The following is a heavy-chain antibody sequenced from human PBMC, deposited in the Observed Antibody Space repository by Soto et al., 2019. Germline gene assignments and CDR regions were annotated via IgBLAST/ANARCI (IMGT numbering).Heavy chain of an antibody. V-gene: IGHV3-74*01. CDR1: GFTFSTYW. Sequence: EVQLVESGGDSVQPGGSLRLSCAASGFTFSTYWMHCVRQAPGEGLVWVSRIKGDGSTTSSADSVEGRFTISRDNAKNTVYLHMNSLRADDTAVYYCARGAFHNYYVDYWGQGTLVTVSS. D-gene: IGHD3-3*02. CDR3: ARGAFHNYYVDY. J-gene: IGHJ4*02. CDR2: IKGDGSTT.